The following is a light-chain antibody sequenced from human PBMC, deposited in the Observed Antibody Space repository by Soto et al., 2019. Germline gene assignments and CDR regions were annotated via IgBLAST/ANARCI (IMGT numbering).Light chain of an antibody. V-gene: IGLV2-14*01. CDR2: DVS. Sequence: QSALTQPASVSGSPGQSITISCTGTSSDVGGYNYVSWYQQHPGKAPKLMIYDVSNRPSGVSNRFSGSKSGNTAPLTISGPQAEDEADYYCSSYTSSSTLAVFGTGTKVTV. CDR1: SSDVGGYNY. CDR3: SSYTSSSTLAV. J-gene: IGLJ1*01.